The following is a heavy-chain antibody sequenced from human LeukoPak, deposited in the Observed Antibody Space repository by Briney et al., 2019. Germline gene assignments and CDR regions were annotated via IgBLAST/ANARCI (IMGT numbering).Heavy chain of an antibody. V-gene: IGHV3-30*04. CDR2: ISYDGSNK. CDR3: ARGGATVTTDAFDI. CDR1: GFTFSSYA. D-gene: IGHD4-17*01. J-gene: IGHJ3*02. Sequence: GGSLRLSCAAPGFTFSSYAMHWVRQAPGKGLEWVAVISYDGSNKYYADSVKGRFTISRDNSKNTLYLQMNSLRAEDTAVYYCARGGATVTTDAFDIWGQGTMVTVSS.